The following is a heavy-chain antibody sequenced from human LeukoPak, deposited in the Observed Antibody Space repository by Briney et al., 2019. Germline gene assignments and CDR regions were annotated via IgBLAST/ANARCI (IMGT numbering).Heavy chain of an antibody. CDR1: GFTFSSYA. D-gene: IGHD2-2*01. Sequence: PGGSLRLSCVASGFTFSSYAMSWVRQAPGKGLEWVSAISGSGGSTYYADSVKGRFTISRDNSKNTLYLQMNSLRAEDTAVYYCAKRRYCSSTSCSGFDYWGQGTLVTVSS. CDR3: AKRRYCSSTSCSGFDY. V-gene: IGHV3-23*01. CDR2: ISGSGGST. J-gene: IGHJ4*02.